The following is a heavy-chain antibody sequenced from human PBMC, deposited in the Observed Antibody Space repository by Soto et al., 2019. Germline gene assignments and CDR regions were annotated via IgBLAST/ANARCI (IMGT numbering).Heavy chain of an antibody. Sequence: QVQLVESGGGLVKPGGSLILPCTASGFTFSDYYMSWIRQAPGKGLEWVSYISGSATYTNYADSVKGRFSISRDNARNSLFLQMNSLRAEDTAVYYCARGGGSSLPDYWGRGTLVIVS. J-gene: IGHJ4*02. CDR3: ARGGGSSLPDY. V-gene: IGHV3-11*05. CDR1: GFTFSDYY. D-gene: IGHD6-13*01. CDR2: ISGSATYT.